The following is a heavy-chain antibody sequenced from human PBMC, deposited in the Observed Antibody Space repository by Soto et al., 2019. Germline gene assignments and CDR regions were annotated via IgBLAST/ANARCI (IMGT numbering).Heavy chain of an antibody. CDR1: GYTFNTYG. CDR2: ISGYNGDT. V-gene: IGHV1-18*01. CDR3: ARDRIEAAAAPDPYNWFGP. Sequence: ASVKVSCKASGYTFNTYGITWVRQAPGQGLEWMGWISGYNGDTNYAQKFQGRVTMTTDTSTSTVYMELRSLRSDDTAVYYCARDRIEAAAAPDPYNWFGPWGQGTLVTVSS. J-gene: IGHJ5*02. D-gene: IGHD6-13*01.